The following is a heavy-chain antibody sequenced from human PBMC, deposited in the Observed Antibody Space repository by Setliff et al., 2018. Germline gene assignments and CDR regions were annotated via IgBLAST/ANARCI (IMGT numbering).Heavy chain of an antibody. CDR2: IYHSGST. V-gene: IGHV4-38-2*01. CDR1: GYSISSGYY. J-gene: IGHJ1*01. Sequence: SETLSLTCAVSGYSISSGYYWGWIRQPPRKGLEWIGSIYHSGSTYYNPSLKSRVTISVDTSKNQFSLKLSSVTAADTAVYYCARVADYYDSSGQSQYFQHWGQGTLVTVSS. CDR3: ARVADYYDSSGQSQYFQH. D-gene: IGHD3-22*01.